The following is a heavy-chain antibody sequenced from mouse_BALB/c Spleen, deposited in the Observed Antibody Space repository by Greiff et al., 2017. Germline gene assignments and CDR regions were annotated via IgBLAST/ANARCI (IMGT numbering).Heavy chain of an antibody. CDR2: ISYDGSN. Sequence: ESGPGLVKPSQSLSLTCSVTGYSITSGYYWNWIRQFPGNKLEWMGYISYDGSNNYNPSLKNRISITRDTSKNQFFLKLNSVTTEDTATYYCARGGPDYYAMDYWGQGTSVTVSS. V-gene: IGHV3-6*02. CDR3: ARGGPDYYAMDY. CDR1: GYSITSGYY. J-gene: IGHJ4*01.